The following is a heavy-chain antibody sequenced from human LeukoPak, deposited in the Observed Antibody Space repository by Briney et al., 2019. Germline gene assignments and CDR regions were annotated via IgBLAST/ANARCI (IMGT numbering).Heavy chain of an antibody. J-gene: IGHJ3*02. CDR3: ARARYANAWYAFDI. D-gene: IGHD2-2*01. CDR1: GGSVSSSY. CDR2: LSHSGSS. Sequence: SETLSLTCTVSGGSVSSSYWSWIRRPPGRGLEWIAYLSHSGSSDANPSLTSRVTTLVDTSKNQFSLKLTSVPAADTAVYYCARARYANAWYAFDIWGHGTMVTVSS. V-gene: IGHV4-59*02.